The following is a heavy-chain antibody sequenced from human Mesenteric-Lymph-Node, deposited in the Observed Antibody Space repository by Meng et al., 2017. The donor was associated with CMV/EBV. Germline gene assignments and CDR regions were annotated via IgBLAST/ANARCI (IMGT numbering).Heavy chain of an antibody. CDR1: GFTFSDYW. D-gene: IGHD6-19*01. CDR2: IKKDGSAK. Sequence: GESLKISCAASGFTFSDYWMSWVRQVPGKGLEWVANIKKDGSAKDYVDSVKGRFTISRDNAKTSLYLQMNSLRVEDTAVYYCARDTFTYSSGWYARDYYHYGLDVWGQGTTVTVSS. CDR3: ARDTFTYSSGWYARDYYHYGLDV. V-gene: IGHV3-7*01. J-gene: IGHJ6*02.